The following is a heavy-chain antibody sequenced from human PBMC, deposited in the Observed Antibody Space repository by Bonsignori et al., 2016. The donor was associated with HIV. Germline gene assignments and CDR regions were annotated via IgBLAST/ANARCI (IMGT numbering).Heavy chain of an antibody. V-gene: IGHV3-7*03. CDR1: GFTFSRHW. D-gene: IGHD3-16*01. Sequence: GGSLRLSCAASGFTFSRHWMSWVRQAPGKGLEWVANIKEDGSEKYYVDSVKGRFTISRDNAKKSLYLQMNSLRAEDTAVYYCARRGGDYVWGGHLSTFDVWGQGTMVTVSS. J-gene: IGHJ3*01. CDR3: ARRGGDYVWGGHLSTFDV. CDR2: IKEDGSEK.